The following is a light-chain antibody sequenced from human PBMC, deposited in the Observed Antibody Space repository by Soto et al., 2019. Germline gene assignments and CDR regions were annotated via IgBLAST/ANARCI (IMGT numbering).Light chain of an antibody. CDR2: EVS. J-gene: IGLJ1*01. V-gene: IGLV2-14*01. CDR3: SSYRSGSTYV. Sequence: QSALTQPTSVSGSPGQSITISCTGTISDVGDYNYVSWYQQHPGQAPKLVLYEVSNRPSGVSNRFSGSKSGLTASLTISGLQAEDEAYYYCSSYRSGSTYVFGSGTKLTVL. CDR1: ISDVGDYNY.